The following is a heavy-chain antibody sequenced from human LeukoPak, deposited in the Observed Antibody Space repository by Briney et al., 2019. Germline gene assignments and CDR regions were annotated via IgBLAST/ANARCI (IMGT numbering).Heavy chain of an antibody. D-gene: IGHD1-14*01. CDR3: ARVGPWVNPDYYYYYMGV. CDR2: IKSKADGGTT. V-gene: IGHV3-15*01. Sequence: GGSLRLSCAASEFTFSKAWMSWVRQTPGKGLEWIGRIKSKADGGTTDYAAPVKGRFTISRDNAKNSLYLQMNSLRAEDTAVYYCARVGPWVNPDYYYYYMGVWGKGTTVTVSS. CDR1: EFTFSKAW. J-gene: IGHJ6*03.